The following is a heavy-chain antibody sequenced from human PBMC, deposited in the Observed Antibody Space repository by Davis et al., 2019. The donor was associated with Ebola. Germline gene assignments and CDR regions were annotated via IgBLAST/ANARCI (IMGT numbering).Heavy chain of an antibody. D-gene: IGHD4-23*01. CDR3: ARDYRGGDYVGLPNHYYYYGMDV. V-gene: IGHV3-48*03. J-gene: IGHJ6*02. CDR1: GFTFSSYE. CDR2: ISSSGSTI. Sequence: PGGSLRLSCAASGFTFSSYEMNWVRQAPGKGLEWVSYISSSGSTIYYADSVKGRFTISRDNSKNTLYLQMNSLRAEDTAVYYCARDYRGGDYVGLPNHYYYYGMDVWGQGTTVTVSS.